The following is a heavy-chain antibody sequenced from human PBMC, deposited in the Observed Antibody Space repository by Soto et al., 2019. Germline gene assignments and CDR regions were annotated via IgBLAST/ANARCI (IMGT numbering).Heavy chain of an antibody. Sequence: QVQLQQWGAGLLKPSETLSLTCAVYGGSFSGYYWSWIRQPPGKGLEWIGEINHSGSTNYNPSLKSRVTISVDTSKNQFSLKLSSVTAADTAVYYCARGAYSSGWYYGSTYYYGMDVWGQGTTVTVSS. CDR3: ARGAYSSGWYYGSTYYYGMDV. D-gene: IGHD6-19*01. CDR1: GGSFSGYY. V-gene: IGHV4-34*01. J-gene: IGHJ6*02. CDR2: INHSGST.